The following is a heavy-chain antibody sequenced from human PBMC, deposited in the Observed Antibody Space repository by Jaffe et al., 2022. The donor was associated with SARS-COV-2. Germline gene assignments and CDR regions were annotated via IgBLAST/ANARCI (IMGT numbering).Heavy chain of an antibody. J-gene: IGHJ4*02. V-gene: IGHV4-39*01. Sequence: QLQLQESGPGLVKPSETLSLTCTVSGGSISSSSYYWAWIRQPPGKGLEWIGSIYYSGNTYYNPSLKSRVTISVDRSKNQFSLRLRSVTAADTAVYYCARGENDILTGNGPGYWGQGTLVTVSS. CDR3: ARGENDILTGNGPGY. CDR2: IYYSGNT. CDR1: GGSISSSSYY. D-gene: IGHD3-9*01.